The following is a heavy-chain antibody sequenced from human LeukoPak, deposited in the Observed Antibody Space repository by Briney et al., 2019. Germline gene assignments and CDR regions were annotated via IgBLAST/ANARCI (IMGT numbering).Heavy chain of an antibody. Sequence: GGSLRLSCAASGFTFSSYWMSWVRQAPGKALEWVSSISSSSSYIYYADSVKGRFTISRDNAKNSLYLQMNSLRAEDTAVYYCARDLSISSGSGSRVYYYYYMDVWGKGTTVTISS. CDR1: GFTFSSYW. D-gene: IGHD3-10*01. J-gene: IGHJ6*03. V-gene: IGHV3-21*01. CDR3: ARDLSISSGSGSRVYYYYYMDV. CDR2: ISSSSSYI.